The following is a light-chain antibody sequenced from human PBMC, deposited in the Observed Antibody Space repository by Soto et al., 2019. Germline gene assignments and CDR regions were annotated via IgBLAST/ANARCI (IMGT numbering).Light chain of an antibody. V-gene: IGKV3-15*01. Sequence: ETVMTQSPATLSVSPGERATLSCRASQSVNSKIAWYQQKPGQAPRLLIYGASTRATDIPARFSGSGSGTEFTLTISSLQSEDFAVYYCQQYNKWPRWTFGQGTEVEIK. CDR3: QQYNKWPRWT. CDR1: QSVNSK. CDR2: GAS. J-gene: IGKJ1*01.